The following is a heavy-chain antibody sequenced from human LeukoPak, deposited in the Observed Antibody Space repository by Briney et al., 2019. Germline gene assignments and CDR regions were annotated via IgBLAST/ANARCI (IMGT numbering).Heavy chain of an antibody. CDR2: TYYRSKWYY. Sequence: SQSLSLTCAISGDIVSSNSGVWNWIRQSPSRGLEWLGRTYYRSKWYYDYVESVKSRITINPDTSKNQFSLQLNSVTPEDTAVYYCARENGGLDVWGKGTTVTVSS. J-gene: IGHJ6*04. D-gene: IGHD4-23*01. CDR3: ARENGGLDV. V-gene: IGHV6-1*01. CDR1: GDIVSSNSGV.